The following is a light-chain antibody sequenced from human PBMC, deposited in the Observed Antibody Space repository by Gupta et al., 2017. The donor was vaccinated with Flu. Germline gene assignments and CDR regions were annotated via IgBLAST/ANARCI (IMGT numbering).Light chain of an antibody. CDR1: ASDIGAYNY. V-gene: IGLV2-14*03. J-gene: IGLJ3*02. CDR2: DGK. Sequence: QSALPQPASVSGSPGQSLAISCTGSASDIGAYNYVSWYQQHPGKAPKLMNDDGKNRPSGVSTRSSGSNSGNTASLTLAGRQAEDEADYYGVADGAVGVFGGGTKVTVL. CDR3: VADGAVGV.